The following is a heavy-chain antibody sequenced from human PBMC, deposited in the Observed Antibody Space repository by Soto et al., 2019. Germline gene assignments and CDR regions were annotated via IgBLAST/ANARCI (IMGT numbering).Heavy chain of an antibody. CDR2: IYIDGSI. CDR3: AKDRGSGSYAANYYYYGMDV. D-gene: IGHD3-10*01. J-gene: IGHJ6*02. CDR1: GFTVSGNS. Sequence: GGSLRLSCGASGFTVSGNSLSWVRQAPGKGLEWVSYIYIDGSIGYADSVKGRFTISRDNAKTSLYLQMNSLRAEDTALYYCAKDRGSGSYAANYYYYGMDVWGQGTTVTVSS. V-gene: IGHV3-53*05.